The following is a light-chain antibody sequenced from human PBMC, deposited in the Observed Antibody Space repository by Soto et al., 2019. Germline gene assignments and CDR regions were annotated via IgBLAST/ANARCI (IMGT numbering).Light chain of an antibody. J-gene: IGKJ5*01. Sequence: EIVLTQSPFTLSLSPGERATLSCRASQSVGSYLAWLQQKPGQAPRLLIYDASKRATGIPGRFSGSGSGTDFILTISSLEPEDFAVYYCQQRRDSITFGQGTRLEIK. CDR2: DAS. CDR3: QQRRDSIT. V-gene: IGKV3-11*01. CDR1: QSVGSY.